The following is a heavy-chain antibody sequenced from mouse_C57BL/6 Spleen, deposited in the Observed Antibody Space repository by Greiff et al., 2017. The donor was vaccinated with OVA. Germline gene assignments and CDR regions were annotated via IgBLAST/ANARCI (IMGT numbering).Heavy chain of an antibody. J-gene: IGHJ2*01. CDR1: GYTFTSYN. CDR3: ARGRDDSNYLDY. V-gene: IGHV1-12*01. CDR2: IYPGSGDT. Sequence: QVQLKESGAELVRPGASVKMSCKASGYTFTSYNMHWVKQTPRQGLEWIGVIYPGSGDTSYNQKFKGKATLTVDKSSSTAYMQHSSLTSEDSAVYFCARGRDDSNYLDYWGQGTTLTVSS. D-gene: IGHD1-1*01.